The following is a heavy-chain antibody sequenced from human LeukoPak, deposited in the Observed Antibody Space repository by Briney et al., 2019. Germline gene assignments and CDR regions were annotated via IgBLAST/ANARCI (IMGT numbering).Heavy chain of an antibody. CDR3: ARILGGYSSGWYAFDY. Sequence: GESLQISCQGSGYRFTSNWIGWVRQMPAKGLEWMGIIYPGDSDSRYRPSFQGQVTFSADKSISTAYLQWSSLKASDTAMYYCARILGGYSSGWYAFDYWGQGTLVTVSS. V-gene: IGHV5-51*01. CDR2: IYPGDSDS. CDR1: GYRFTSNW. J-gene: IGHJ4*02. D-gene: IGHD6-19*01.